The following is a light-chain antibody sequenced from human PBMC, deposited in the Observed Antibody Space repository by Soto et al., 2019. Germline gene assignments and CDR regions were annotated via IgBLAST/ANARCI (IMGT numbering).Light chain of an antibody. Sequence: QSALTQPPSASGSPGQSVTISCTGTSSDVGGYKYVSWYQHHPGKVPKVIIYEGNKRPSGVPDRFSGSKSGNTASLTVSGLQDEDEANYYCSSYAGNNNVIFGGGTKLTVL. CDR1: SSDVGGYKY. CDR3: SSYAGNNNVI. CDR2: EGN. J-gene: IGLJ2*01. V-gene: IGLV2-8*01.